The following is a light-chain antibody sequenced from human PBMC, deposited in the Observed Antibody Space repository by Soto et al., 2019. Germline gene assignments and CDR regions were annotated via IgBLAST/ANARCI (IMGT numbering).Light chain of an antibody. Sequence: EIVRTQSPAPLSVSPGQRATLSCRASQSGSSNLAWFQQKPCQAPRLLMYGASTRAAGIPDRFSGSGSATELTLTISSLQAEDFAVYDCLQHNNWPPWRCGQGTKVEIK. J-gene: IGKJ1*01. CDR2: GAS. CDR1: QSGSSN. V-gene: IGKV3-15*01. CDR3: LQHNNWPPWR.